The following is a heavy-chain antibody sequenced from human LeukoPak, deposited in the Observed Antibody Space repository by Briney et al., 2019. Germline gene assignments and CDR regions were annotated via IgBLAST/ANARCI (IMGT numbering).Heavy chain of an antibody. Sequence: ASVKVSCKASGYTFTGYYMHWVRQAPGQGLEWMGWINPNSGGTNYAQKFQGRVTMTRDTSISTAYMELSRLRSDDTAVYYCARGQLPRRVYYYGMDVWGQGTTVTVSS. CDR3: ARGQLPRRVYYYGMDV. V-gene: IGHV1-2*02. CDR1: GYTFTGYY. D-gene: IGHD6-6*01. J-gene: IGHJ6*02. CDR2: INPNSGGT.